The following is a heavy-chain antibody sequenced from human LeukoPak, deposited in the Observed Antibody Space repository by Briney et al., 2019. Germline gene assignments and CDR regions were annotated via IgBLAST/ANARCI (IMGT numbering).Heavy chain of an antibody. J-gene: IGHJ3*02. Sequence: SETLSLTCAVYGGSFSGYYWSWIRQPPGKGLEWIGEINHSGSTNYNPSLKSRVTISVDTSKNQFSLKLSSVTAADTAVYYCARPGLGLRYFDRDAFDIWGQGTMVTVSS. CDR1: GGSFSGYY. V-gene: IGHV4-34*01. CDR2: INHSGST. D-gene: IGHD3-9*01. CDR3: ARPGLGLRYFDRDAFDI.